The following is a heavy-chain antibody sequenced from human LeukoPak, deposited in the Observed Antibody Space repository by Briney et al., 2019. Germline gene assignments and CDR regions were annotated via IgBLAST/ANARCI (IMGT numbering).Heavy chain of an antibody. Sequence: GGSLRLSCAASGFTFSSYGMHWVRQAPGKGLEWVAVIWYDGSNKYYADSVKGRFTISRDNSKNTLYLQMNSLRAADTAVYYCANAMVRGFTSISAFDYWGQGTLVTVSS. CDR2: IWYDGSNK. J-gene: IGHJ4*02. D-gene: IGHD3-10*01. CDR1: GFTFSSYG. CDR3: ANAMVRGFTSISAFDY. V-gene: IGHV3-33*06.